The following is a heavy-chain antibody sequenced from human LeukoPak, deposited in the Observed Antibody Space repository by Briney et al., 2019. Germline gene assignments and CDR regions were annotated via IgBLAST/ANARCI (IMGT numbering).Heavy chain of an antibody. CDR2: ISHSGNT. CDR3: ARSEWEGDAFDI. D-gene: IGHD1-26*01. CDR1: GFTVSSNY. Sequence: LRLSCAASGFTVSSNYMSWVRQAPGKGLEWIGSISHSGNTYYNPSLKSRVTISIDTSKNQFSLKLSSVTAADTAVYYCARSEWEGDAFDIWGQGTMVTVSS. J-gene: IGHJ3*02. V-gene: IGHV4-38-2*01.